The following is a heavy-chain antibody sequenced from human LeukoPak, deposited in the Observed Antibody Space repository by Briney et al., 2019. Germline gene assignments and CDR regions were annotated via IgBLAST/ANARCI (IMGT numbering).Heavy chain of an antibody. V-gene: IGHV4-61*01. Sequence: SETLSLTCTVSGGSVSSGSYYWTWLRQPPGKGLEWIGYIYYSGSTNYNPSLKSRVTISVDTSKNQFSLNLSPVTAADTAVYYCARARYCSGNTCSSPYYFDYWGQGTLVTVSS. CDR2: IYYSGST. CDR3: ARARYCSGNTCSSPYYFDY. CDR1: GGSVSSGSYY. D-gene: IGHD2-15*01. J-gene: IGHJ4*02.